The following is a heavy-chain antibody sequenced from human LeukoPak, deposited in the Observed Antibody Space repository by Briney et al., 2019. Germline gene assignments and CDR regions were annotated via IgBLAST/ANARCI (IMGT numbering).Heavy chain of an antibody. J-gene: IGHJ4*02. CDR2: MNPNSGNT. Sequence: ASVNVSCKASGYTFTSYDINWVRQATGQGLEWMGWMNPNSGNTGYAQKFQGRVTMTRNTSISTAYMELSSLRSEDTAVYYCATRVSGRYVTLNWNEEDFWGQGTLVTVSS. V-gene: IGHV1-8*01. D-gene: IGHD1-1*01. CDR1: GYTFTSYD. CDR3: ATRVSGRYVTLNWNEEDF.